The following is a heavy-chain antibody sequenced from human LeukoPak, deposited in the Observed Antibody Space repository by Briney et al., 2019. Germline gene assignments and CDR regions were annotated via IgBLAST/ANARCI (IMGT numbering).Heavy chain of an antibody. CDR2: IYYSGST. Sequence: SETLSLTCTVSGGSISSSSYYWGWIRQPPGKGLEWIGYIYYSGSTNYNPSLKSRVTISVDTSKNQFSLKLSSVTAADTAVYYCARIVGANPYDAFDIWGQGTMVTVSS. V-gene: IGHV4-61*05. J-gene: IGHJ3*02. CDR1: GGSISSSSYY. CDR3: ARIVGANPYDAFDI. D-gene: IGHD1-26*01.